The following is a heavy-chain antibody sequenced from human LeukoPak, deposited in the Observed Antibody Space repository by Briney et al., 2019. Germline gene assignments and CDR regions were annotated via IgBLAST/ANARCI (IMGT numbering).Heavy chain of an antibody. CDR2: IDMRGSSI. V-gene: IGHV3-11*01. Sequence: GGSLRLSCAASGSTFSDYYMSWVRQAPGKGLEWVSYIDMRGSSIYYADSVQGRFTISRDNAHNSVYLQVNSLRAEDTAVYYCARGHYGMDVWGQGTTVIVSS. CDR3: ARGHYGMDV. CDR1: GSTFSDYY. J-gene: IGHJ6*02.